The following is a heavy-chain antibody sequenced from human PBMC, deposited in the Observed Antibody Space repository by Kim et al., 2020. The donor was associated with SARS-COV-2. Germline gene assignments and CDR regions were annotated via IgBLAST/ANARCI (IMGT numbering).Heavy chain of an antibody. D-gene: IGHD4-4*01. Sequence: GESLKISCKGSGYSFTSYWIGWVRQMPGKGLEWMGIIYPGDSDTRYSPSFQGQVTISADKSISTAYLQWSSLKASDTAMYYCARDPGYSNYENYYGMDVWGQGTTVTVSS. J-gene: IGHJ6*02. CDR3: ARDPGYSNYENYYGMDV. V-gene: IGHV5-51*01. CDR1: GYSFTSYW. CDR2: IYPGDSDT.